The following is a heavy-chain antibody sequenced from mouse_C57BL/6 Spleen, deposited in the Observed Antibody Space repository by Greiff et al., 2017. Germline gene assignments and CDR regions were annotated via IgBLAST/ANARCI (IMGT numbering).Heavy chain of an antibody. D-gene: IGHD1-1*01. Sequence: EVQLQQSGPELVKPGASVKISCKASGYTFTDYYMNWVKQSHGKSLEWLGAINPNNGGTSYNQKFKGKATLTVDKSSSTAYMELRSLTSEDSAVYYCARDYVSPKALDYWGQGTSVTVSS. CDR3: ARDYVSPKALDY. J-gene: IGHJ4*01. CDR2: INPNNGGT. V-gene: IGHV1-26*01. CDR1: GYTFTDYY.